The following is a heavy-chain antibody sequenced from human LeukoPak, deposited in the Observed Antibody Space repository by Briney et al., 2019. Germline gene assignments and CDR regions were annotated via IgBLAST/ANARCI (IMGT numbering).Heavy chain of an antibody. CDR1: GYTFTSYD. CDR3: AVYGSGSYGYYYYYYGMDV. Sequence: ASVTVSCKASGYTFTSYDIHWVRQATGQGLEWMGWMNPNSGNTGYPQKFQGRVTMTRNTSISTAYMELSSLRSEDTAVYYCAVYGSGSYGYYYYYYGMDVWGQGTTVTVSS. CDR2: MNPNSGNT. D-gene: IGHD3-10*01. J-gene: IGHJ6*02. V-gene: IGHV1-8*01.